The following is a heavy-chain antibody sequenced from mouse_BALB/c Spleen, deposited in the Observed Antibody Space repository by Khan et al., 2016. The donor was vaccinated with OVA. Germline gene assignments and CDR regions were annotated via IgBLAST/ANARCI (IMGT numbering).Heavy chain of an antibody. CDR1: GFSLTSNG. CDR3: AKLRVFYFDY. Sequence: VQLQQSGPGLVAPSQSLSITCTVSGFSLTSNGVSWVRQPPGKGLEWLGVIWGDGSINYHSVLKYRLSISKANSKRQVFLNLHSLHTDDTATYYCAKLRVFYFDYWGQGTTLTVSS. J-gene: IGHJ2*01. V-gene: IGHV2-3*01. CDR2: IWGDGSI.